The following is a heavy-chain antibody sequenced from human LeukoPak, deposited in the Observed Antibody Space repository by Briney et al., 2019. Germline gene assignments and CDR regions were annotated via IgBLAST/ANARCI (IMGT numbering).Heavy chain of an antibody. D-gene: IGHD1-26*01. V-gene: IGHV4-39*01. CDR2: IYYSGST. CDR3: ARRLGATRRAAEGPSDY. J-gene: IGHJ4*02. Sequence: SETLSLTCTVSGGSISSSSYYWGWLRQPPGKGLEWIASIYYSGSTYYNPSLKSRVTISVDTSKNQFSLKLSSVTAADTAVYYCARRLGATRRAAEGPSDYWGQGILVTVSS. CDR1: GGSISSSSYY.